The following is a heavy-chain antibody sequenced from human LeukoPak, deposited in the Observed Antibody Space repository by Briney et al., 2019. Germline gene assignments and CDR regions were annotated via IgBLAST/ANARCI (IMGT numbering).Heavy chain of an antibody. Sequence: SETLSLTCAVYGGSFSGYYWRWIRQPPGKGLEWIGEINHSGSTNYNPSLKSRVTISVDTSKNQFSLKLSSVTAADTAVYYCALLGGSGYDYRPFDYWGQGALVTVSS. CDR2: INHSGST. J-gene: IGHJ4*02. CDR3: ALLGGSGYDYRPFDY. V-gene: IGHV4-34*01. D-gene: IGHD5-12*01. CDR1: GGSFSGYY.